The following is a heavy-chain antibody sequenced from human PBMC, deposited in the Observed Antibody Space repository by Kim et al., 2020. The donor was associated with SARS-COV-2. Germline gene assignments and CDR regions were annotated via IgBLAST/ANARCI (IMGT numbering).Heavy chain of an antibody. D-gene: IGHD3-22*01. Sequence: SLKSRFTISVDKSKNQFSLKLSSVTAAETAVYYCARTRITMIVVVTHFDYWGQGTLVTVSS. CDR3: ARTRITMIVVVTHFDY. V-gene: IGHV4-31*02. J-gene: IGHJ4*02.